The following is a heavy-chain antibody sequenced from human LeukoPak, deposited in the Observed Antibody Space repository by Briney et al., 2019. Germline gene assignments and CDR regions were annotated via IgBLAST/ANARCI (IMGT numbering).Heavy chain of an antibody. CDR2: INGKGNII. J-gene: IGHJ4*02. CDR3: ATTTRGSSGDY. D-gene: IGHD6-19*01. V-gene: IGHV3-11*01. Sequence: GGSLRLSCAASGFTFSNYYMSWIRQAPGKGLEWISYINGKGNIIDHAASVKGRFTISRDNAKNLLYLEINSLRVEDTAVYYCATTTRGSSGDYWGQGTLVTVSS. CDR1: GFTFSNYY.